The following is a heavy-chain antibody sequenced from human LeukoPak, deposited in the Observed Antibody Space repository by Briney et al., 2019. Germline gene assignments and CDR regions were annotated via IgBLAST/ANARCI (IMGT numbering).Heavy chain of an antibody. J-gene: IGHJ4*02. Sequence: PGGSLRLSCAASGFTFSSYGMSWVRQAPGKGLEWVSAISGSGGSTYYADSVKGRFTISRDNSKNTLYLQMNSLRAEDTAVYYCAKFPFGELLHFDYWGQGTLVTVSS. CDR2: ISGSGGST. D-gene: IGHD3-10*01. CDR1: GFTFSSYG. V-gene: IGHV3-23*01. CDR3: AKFPFGELLHFDY.